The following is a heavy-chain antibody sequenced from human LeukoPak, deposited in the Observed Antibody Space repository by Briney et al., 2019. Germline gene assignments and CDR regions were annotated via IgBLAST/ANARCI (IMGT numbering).Heavy chain of an antibody. D-gene: IGHD3-16*02. V-gene: IGHV1-8*01. CDR2: MNPNSGNT. J-gene: IGHJ4*02. CDR3: ARKPRRPYDYVWGSYRYNPTYYFDY. Sequence: ASVKVSCKASGYTFTSYDINWVRQATGQGLEWMGWMNPNSGNTGYAQKFQGRVTMTRNTSISTAYMELSSLRSEDTAVYYCARKPRRPYDYVWGSYRYNPTYYFDYWSQGTLVTVSS. CDR1: GYTFTSYD.